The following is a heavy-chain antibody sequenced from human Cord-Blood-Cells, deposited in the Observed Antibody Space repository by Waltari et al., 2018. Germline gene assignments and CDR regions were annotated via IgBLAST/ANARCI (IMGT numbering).Heavy chain of an antibody. CDR3: ARVDSSGYYYFAFDI. D-gene: IGHD3-22*01. J-gene: IGHJ3*02. Sequence: QLQLQESGPGLVKPSETLSLTCTVSGGSISSSSSYWGWIRQPPGKGLEWIGSIYYSGSTYYNPSLKRRVTISVDTSKNQFSLKLSSVTAADTAVYYCARVDSSGYYYFAFDIWGQGTMVTVSS. V-gene: IGHV4-39*01. CDR1: GGSISSSSSY. CDR2: IYYSGST.